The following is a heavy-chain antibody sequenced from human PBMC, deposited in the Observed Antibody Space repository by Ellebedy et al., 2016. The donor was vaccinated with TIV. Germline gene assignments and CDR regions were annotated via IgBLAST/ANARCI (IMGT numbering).Heavy chain of an antibody. D-gene: IGHD4-17*01. CDR2: MNQAGSEK. V-gene: IGHV3-7*01. CDR3: ATDGSYGDYLSPAHAFEI. J-gene: IGHJ3*02. Sequence: GGSLRLSCAVSGFTFSSYWMSWVRQAPGKGLEWVANMNQAGSEKYYVDSVKGRFTISRDNAKNSLYLEMNSLRAEDTAVYYCATDGSYGDYLSPAHAFEIWGQGTVVAVSS. CDR1: GFTFSSYW.